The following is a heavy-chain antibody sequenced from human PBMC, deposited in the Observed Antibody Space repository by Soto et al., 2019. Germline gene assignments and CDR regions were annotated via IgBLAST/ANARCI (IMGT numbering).Heavy chain of an antibody. D-gene: IGHD3-16*01. CDR3: AKWHTYNYDSLAFSGFDC. CDR2: ISGGDGSP. CDR1: GFTFSSDA. J-gene: IGHJ4*02. V-gene: IGHV3-23*01. Sequence: GGSLRLSCVASGFTFSSDAMTLVLQAPGKGLEWVSAISGGDGSPSYADSVKGRFTISRDNSKNTLYLHMNSLRADDTAAYYCAKWHTYNYDSLAFSGFDCWGQGTQVTVSS.